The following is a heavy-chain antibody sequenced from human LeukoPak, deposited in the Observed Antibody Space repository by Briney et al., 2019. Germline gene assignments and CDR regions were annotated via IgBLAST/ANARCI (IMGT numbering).Heavy chain of an antibody. V-gene: IGHV1-18*01. J-gene: IGHJ4*02. CDR1: GYTFSSYG. CDR3: AREVWSGYYIDY. D-gene: IGHD3-3*01. CDR2: VSPYTGST. Sequence: ASVKVSCKASGYTFSSYGISWVRQAPAQGLEWMGWVSPYTGSTRYAQYLQGRVNMTTDTSTSTAYMELRSLTSDDTAVYYCAREVWSGYYIDYWGQGTLVTVSS.